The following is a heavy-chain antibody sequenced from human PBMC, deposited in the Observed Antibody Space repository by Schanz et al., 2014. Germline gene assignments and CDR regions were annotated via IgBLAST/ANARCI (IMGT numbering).Heavy chain of an antibody. CDR1: GFTVSSNY. Sequence: EVQLLESGGGLIQPGGSLRLSCAASGFTVSSNYMSWVRQAPGKGLEWISSMYINSGSTQYADSVKGRFIISRDSSKNTLFLQMNSLRAEDTAVYFCARDGGRDGYNLAFDVWGQGTLVTVSS. J-gene: IGHJ3*01. D-gene: IGHD5-12*01. CDR2: MYINSGST. CDR3: ARDGGRDGYNLAFDV. V-gene: IGHV3-53*01.